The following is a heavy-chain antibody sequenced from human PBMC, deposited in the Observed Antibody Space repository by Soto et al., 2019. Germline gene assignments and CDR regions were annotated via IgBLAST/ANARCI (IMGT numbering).Heavy chain of an antibody. D-gene: IGHD1-26*01. V-gene: IGHV3-30-3*01. CDR2: ISYDGSNK. Sequence: GGSLRLSCAASGFTFSSYAMHWVRQAPGKGLEWVAVISYDGSNKYYADSVKGRFTISRDNSKNTLYLQMNSLRAEDTAVYYCARDVESGSSQYYYYYYGMDVWGQGTTVSVSS. J-gene: IGHJ6*02. CDR3: ARDVESGSSQYYYYYYGMDV. CDR1: GFTFSSYA.